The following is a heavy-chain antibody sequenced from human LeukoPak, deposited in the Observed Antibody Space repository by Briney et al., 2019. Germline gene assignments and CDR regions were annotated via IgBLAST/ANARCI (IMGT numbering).Heavy chain of an antibody. CDR2: IYYSGST. CDR1: GGSISSYY. Sequence: SETLSLTCTVSGGSISSYYWSWIRQPPGKGLEWIGYIYYSGSTNYNPSLKSRVTISVDTSKNLFSLKLSSVTAADTAVYCCARQRGNYCFDYWGQGTLVTVSA. J-gene: IGHJ4*02. D-gene: IGHD1-26*01. V-gene: IGHV4-59*08. CDR3: ARQRGNYCFDY.